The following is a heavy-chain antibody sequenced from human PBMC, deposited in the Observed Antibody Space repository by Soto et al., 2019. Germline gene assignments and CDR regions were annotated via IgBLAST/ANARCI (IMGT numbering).Heavy chain of an antibody. V-gene: IGHV3-23*01. Sequence: DVQLLESGGGLVQPGGSLRLSCAASGFTFRSYAMSWVRQAPGKGLEWVSGISGSGISTHYADSVKGRFTVSRDNSKNTLYLQMNSLRAEDTAVYNCAKEPFGPDWYFDLWCRGTLFTVSS. CDR3: AKEPFGPDWYFDL. CDR2: ISGSGIST. CDR1: GFTFRSYA. D-gene: IGHD3-10*01. J-gene: IGHJ2*01.